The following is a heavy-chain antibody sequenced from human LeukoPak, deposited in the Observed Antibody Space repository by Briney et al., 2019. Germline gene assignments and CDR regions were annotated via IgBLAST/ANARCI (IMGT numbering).Heavy chain of an antibody. Sequence: SQTLSLTCTVSGGSISSGSYLWSWIRQPAGEGLEWIGRTYIGGDTNYNPSLKSRVTISLDTSKNQISLRLSSVTAADTAVYYCARDPRGVKAILGAFDIWGQGTTVTVSS. CDR1: GGSISSGSYL. V-gene: IGHV4-61*02. D-gene: IGHD2-21*01. CDR2: TYIGGDT. J-gene: IGHJ3*02. CDR3: ARDPRGVKAILGAFDI.